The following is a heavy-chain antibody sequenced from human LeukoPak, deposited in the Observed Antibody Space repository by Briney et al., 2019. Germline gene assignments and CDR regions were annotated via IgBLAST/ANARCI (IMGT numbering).Heavy chain of an antibody. Sequence: PGRSLRLSCAASGFTFSSYGMHWVRQAPGKGLEWVAVIWYDGSNKYYADSVKGRFTISRDNSKNTLYLQMNSLRAEDMAVYYCARDRDFYYYDSSGPPDYWGQGTLVTVSS. D-gene: IGHD3-22*01. V-gene: IGHV3-33*01. CDR3: ARDRDFYYYDSSGPPDY. CDR1: GFTFSSYG. J-gene: IGHJ4*02. CDR2: IWYDGSNK.